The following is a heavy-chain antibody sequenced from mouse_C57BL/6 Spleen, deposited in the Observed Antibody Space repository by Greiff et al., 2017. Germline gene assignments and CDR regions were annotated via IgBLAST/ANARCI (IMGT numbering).Heavy chain of an antibody. CDR1: GYTFTDYE. CDR3: TREGGYYFDY. Sequence: QVQLKQSGAELVRPGASVTLSCKASGYTFTDYEMHWVKQTPVHGLEWIGAIDPETGGTAYNQKFKGKAILTADKSSSPAYMELRSLTSEDSAVYYCTREGGYYFDYWGQGTTLTVSS. D-gene: IGHD3-3*01. V-gene: IGHV1-15*01. CDR2: IDPETGGT. J-gene: IGHJ2*01.